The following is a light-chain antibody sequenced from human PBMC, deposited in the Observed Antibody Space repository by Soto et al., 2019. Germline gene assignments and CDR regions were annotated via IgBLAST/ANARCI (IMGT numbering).Light chain of an antibody. V-gene: IGKV3-15*01. Sequence: DIQMTQSPATLSASPGERVTLSCRASENINSNLAWYKQKGGQAPRLLIFGAVTRATGVPARFSGSGSGTEFTLIINRLETEDFAIYYCQKYQRWPPLTFGQGTRLEIK. CDR1: ENINSN. J-gene: IGKJ5*01. CDR2: GAV. CDR3: QKYQRWPPLT.